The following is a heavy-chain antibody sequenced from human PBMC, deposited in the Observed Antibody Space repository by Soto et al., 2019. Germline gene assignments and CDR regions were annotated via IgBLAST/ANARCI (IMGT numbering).Heavy chain of an antibody. D-gene: IGHD2-8*01. V-gene: IGHV1-69*13. CDR3: ARFLMVYATHHHYGMDV. CDR2: IIPIFGTA. J-gene: IGHJ6*02. CDR1: GGTFSSYA. Sequence: ASVKVSCKASGGTFSSYAISWVRQAPGQGLEWMGGIIPIFGTANYAQKFQGRVTITADESTSTAYMELSSLRSEDTAVYYCARFLMVYATHHHYGMDVWGQGTTVTGSS.